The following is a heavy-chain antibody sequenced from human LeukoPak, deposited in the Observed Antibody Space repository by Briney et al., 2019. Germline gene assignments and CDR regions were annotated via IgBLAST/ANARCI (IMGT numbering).Heavy chain of an antibody. Sequence: PSETLSLTCTVSGGSISSYYWGWIRQPPGKGLEWIGSIYYSGSTYYNPSLKSRVTISVDTSKNQFSLKLSSVTAADTAVYYCARDRRYGSGSYPNYWGQGTLVTVSS. CDR2: IYYSGST. J-gene: IGHJ4*02. V-gene: IGHV4-39*07. CDR1: GGSISSYY. D-gene: IGHD3-10*01. CDR3: ARDRRYGSGSYPNY.